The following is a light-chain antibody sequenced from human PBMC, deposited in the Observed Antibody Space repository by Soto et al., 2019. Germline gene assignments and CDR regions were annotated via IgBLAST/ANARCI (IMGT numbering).Light chain of an antibody. CDR1: QSVSSN. CDR3: QQYHDWPLT. Sequence: EIVMTQSPATLSVSPXEXXXLSCRASQSVSSNFAWYQQRPAQAPRLLIYDVSTRATGVPTRFSGSGSGTEFTLTISSLQSEDFAVYYCQQYHDWPLTFGGGTRVEIK. V-gene: IGKV3D-15*01. J-gene: IGKJ4*01. CDR2: DVS.